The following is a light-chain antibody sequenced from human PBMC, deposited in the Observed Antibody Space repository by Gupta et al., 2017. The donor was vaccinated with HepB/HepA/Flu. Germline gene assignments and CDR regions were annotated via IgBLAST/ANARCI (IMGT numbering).Light chain of an antibody. CDR2: FGS. J-gene: IGKJ3*01. CDR3: MQALQTPGA. Sequence: DIVMTQSPLSLPVTPGEPASISCRSSQSLLHSNGYNYLDWYLQKPGQSPQVLIYFGSYRASGVPDRFSGSGSGTDFTLKISRVEAEDVGFYYCMQALQTPGAFGPGTKVDIK. CDR1: QSLLHSNGYNY. V-gene: IGKV2-28*01.